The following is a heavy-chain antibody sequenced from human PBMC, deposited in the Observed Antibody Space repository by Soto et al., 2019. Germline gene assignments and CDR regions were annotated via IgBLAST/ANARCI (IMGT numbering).Heavy chain of an antibody. J-gene: IGHJ2*01. D-gene: IGHD6-19*01. CDR1: GFTFSSYG. Sequence: PGGSLRLSCAASGFTFSSYGMHWVRQAPGKGLEWVAVIWYDGSNKYYADSVKGRFTISRDNSKNTLYLQMNSLRAEDTAVYYCARISSPGGYSSGWYFGFDWYFDLWGRGTLVTVSS. V-gene: IGHV3-33*01. CDR3: ARISSPGGYSSGWYFGFDWYFDL. CDR2: IWYDGSNK.